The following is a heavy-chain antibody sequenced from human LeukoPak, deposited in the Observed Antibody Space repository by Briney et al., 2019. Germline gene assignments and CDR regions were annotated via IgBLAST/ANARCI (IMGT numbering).Heavy chain of an antibody. CDR2: IYYSGST. J-gene: IGHJ4*02. CDR1: GGSISSSSYY. V-gene: IGHV4-39*01. Sequence: PSETLSLTCTVSGGSISSSSYYWGWIRQPPGKGLEWIGSIYYSGSTYYNPSLKSRVTISVDTSKNQFSLKLSAVTAANTAMYYCARPYIGSIDDWRQGTLVAVSS. CDR3: ARPYIGSIDD. D-gene: IGHD1-26*01.